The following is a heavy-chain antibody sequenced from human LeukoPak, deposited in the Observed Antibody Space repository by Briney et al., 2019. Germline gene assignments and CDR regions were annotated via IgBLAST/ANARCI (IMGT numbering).Heavy chain of an antibody. Sequence: SETLSLTCTVSGGSISSSSYYWGWVRQPPGKGLEWIGSIYYSGSTYYNPSLKSRVTISVDTSKNQFSLKLSSVAAADTAVYYCARPLGQYYYDSSGYYGEYFQHWGQGTLVTVSS. CDR2: IYYSGST. J-gene: IGHJ1*01. CDR3: ARPLGQYYYDSSGYYGEYFQH. D-gene: IGHD3-22*01. V-gene: IGHV4-39*01. CDR1: GGSISSSSYY.